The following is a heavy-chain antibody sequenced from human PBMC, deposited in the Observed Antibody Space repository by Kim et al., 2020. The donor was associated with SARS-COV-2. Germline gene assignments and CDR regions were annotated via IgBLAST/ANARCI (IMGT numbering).Heavy chain of an antibody. CDR3: AKEQGIAAAGTLYNWFDP. Sequence: KGRFTISRDNSKNTLYLQMNSLRAEDTAVYYCAKEQGIAAAGTLYNWFDPWGQGTLVTVSS. V-gene: IGHV3-23*01. D-gene: IGHD6-13*01. J-gene: IGHJ5*02.